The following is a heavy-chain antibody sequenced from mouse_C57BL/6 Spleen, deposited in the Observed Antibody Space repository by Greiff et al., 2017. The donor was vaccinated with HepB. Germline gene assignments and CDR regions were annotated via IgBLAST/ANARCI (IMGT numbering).Heavy chain of an antibody. V-gene: IGHV14-4*01. J-gene: IGHJ4*01. CDR3: TAFGLYAMDY. CDR1: SFNIKDDY. CDR2: IDPENGDT. Sequence: VQLQQSGAELVRPGASVKLSCTASSFNIKDDYMHWVKQRPEQGLEWIGWIDPENGDTEYASKFQGKATITADTSSNTAYLQLSSLTSEDTAVYYCTAFGLYAMDYWGQGTSVTVSS.